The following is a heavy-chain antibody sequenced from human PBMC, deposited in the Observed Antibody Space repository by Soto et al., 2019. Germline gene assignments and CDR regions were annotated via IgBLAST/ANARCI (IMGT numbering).Heavy chain of an antibody. Sequence: QLQLQESGPGLVKPSETLSLTCTVSGGSISSGSYYWGWIRQPPGKGLEWIGSIYFSERTYYNPSLKSRVIISVDTSKNQFSLKLSSMTAEDTAVYYCARHLTIGNVLIAAAARYFDDLGQGTLVTVSS. J-gene: IGHJ4*02. CDR3: ARHLTIGNVLIAAAARYFDD. CDR2: IYFSERT. D-gene: IGHD6-13*01. V-gene: IGHV4-39*01. CDR1: GGSISSGSYY.